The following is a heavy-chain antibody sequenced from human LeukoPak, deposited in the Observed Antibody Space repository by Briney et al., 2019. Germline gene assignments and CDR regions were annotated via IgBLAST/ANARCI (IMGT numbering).Heavy chain of an antibody. V-gene: IGHV3-23*01. CDR3: AKDGGGSYSYFDY. Sequence: GGSLRLSCAASGFTFSSYAMSRVRQAPGKGLEWVSAISGSGGSTYYADSVKGRFTISRDNSKNTLYLQMNSLRAEDTAVYYCAKDGGGSYSYFDYWGQGTLVTVSS. CDR2: ISGSGGST. J-gene: IGHJ4*02. CDR1: GFTFSSYA. D-gene: IGHD1-26*01.